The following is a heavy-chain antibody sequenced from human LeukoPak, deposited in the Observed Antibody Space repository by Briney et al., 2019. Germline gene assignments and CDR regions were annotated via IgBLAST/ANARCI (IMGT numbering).Heavy chain of an antibody. Sequence: SETLSLTCTVSGGSISSSSYYWGWIRQPPGKGREWIGSIYYSGSTYYNPSLKSRVTISVDTSKNQFSLKLSSVTAADTAVYYCARDVGATPGWFDPWGQGTLVTVSS. V-gene: IGHV4-39*07. CDR1: GGSISSSSYY. CDR2: IYYSGST. CDR3: ARDVGATPGWFDP. J-gene: IGHJ5*02. D-gene: IGHD1-26*01.